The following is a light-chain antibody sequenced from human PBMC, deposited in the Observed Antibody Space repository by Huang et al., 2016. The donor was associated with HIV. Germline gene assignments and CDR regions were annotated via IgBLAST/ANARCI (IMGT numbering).Light chain of an antibody. J-gene: IGKJ4*01. Sequence: EIVMTQSPATLSVSPGQRVNLSCRANRSVSTNLAWYQQRHGQAPRLLIYGSSTRAPGIPARFSGSGSGTEFSLTISSLQSEDFALYYCHQYNNWLLSFGGGTRV. CDR2: GSS. V-gene: IGKV3-15*01. CDR3: HQYNNWLLS. CDR1: RSVSTN.